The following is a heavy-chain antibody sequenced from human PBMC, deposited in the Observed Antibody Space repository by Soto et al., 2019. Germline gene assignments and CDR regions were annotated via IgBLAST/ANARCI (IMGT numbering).Heavy chain of an antibody. CDR1: GFTFSNYG. D-gene: IGHD3-10*01. CDR3: ARAYYFGSGTSYTLYY. Sequence: GGSLRLSCAASGFTFSNYGMHWVRQAPGKGLEWVAAISDDGVSKYYADSVQGRITISRDNSESAVFLQMNSLRPDDTALYFCARAYYFGSGTSYTLYYWGQGTQVTVSS. CDR2: ISDDGVSK. J-gene: IGHJ4*02. V-gene: IGHV3-30*03.